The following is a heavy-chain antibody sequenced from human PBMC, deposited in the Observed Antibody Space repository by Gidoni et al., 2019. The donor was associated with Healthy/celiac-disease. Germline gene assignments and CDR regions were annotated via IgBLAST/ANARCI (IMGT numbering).Heavy chain of an antibody. D-gene: IGHD3-10*01. Sequence: QVQLQQWGAGLLKPSETLSLTCAVYGGSFSSYYWSWIRQPPGKGLEWIGEINHSGSTNYDPSLKSRVTISVDTSKNQFSLKLSSVTAADTAVYYCARDHRVVRGVPLRGMDVWGQGTTVTVSS. CDR1: GGSFSSYY. V-gene: IGHV4-34*01. J-gene: IGHJ6*02. CDR3: ARDHRVVRGVPLRGMDV. CDR2: INHSGST.